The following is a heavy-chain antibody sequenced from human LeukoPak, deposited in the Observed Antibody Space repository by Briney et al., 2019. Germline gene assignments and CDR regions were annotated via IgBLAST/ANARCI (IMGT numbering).Heavy chain of an antibody. CDR2: INHSGST. D-gene: IGHD3-3*01. Sequence: SETLSLTCAVYGGSFSGYYWSWIRQPPGKGLEWIGEINHSGSTNHNPSLKSRVTISVDTSKNQFSLKLSSVTAADTAVYYCATPPHYDFWSGYDNAFDIWGQGTMVTVSS. CDR3: ATPPHYDFWSGYDNAFDI. V-gene: IGHV4-34*01. J-gene: IGHJ3*02. CDR1: GGSFSGYY.